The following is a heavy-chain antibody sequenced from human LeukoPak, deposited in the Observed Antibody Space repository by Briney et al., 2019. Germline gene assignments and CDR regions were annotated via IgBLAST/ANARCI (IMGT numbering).Heavy chain of an antibody. CDR3: ARTITIFGALGYFDY. CDR2: IYYSGNT. D-gene: IGHD3-3*01. Sequence: SETLSLTCTVSDTSISSGAYSWSWVRQPPGKGLEWIAYIYYSGNTYYNPSLKRRVTISVDTSKNKFSLKLSSVTAADTAAYYCARTITIFGALGYFDYWGQGTLVTVSS. V-gene: IGHV4-31*03. CDR1: DTSISSGAYS. J-gene: IGHJ4*02.